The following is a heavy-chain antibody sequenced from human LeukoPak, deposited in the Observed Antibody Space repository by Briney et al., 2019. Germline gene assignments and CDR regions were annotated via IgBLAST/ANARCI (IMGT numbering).Heavy chain of an antibody. CDR2: INPNSGGT. CDR1: GYTFTGYY. CDR3: ARDGYSSSWYVGWNWFDP. V-gene: IGHV1-2*02. J-gene: IGHJ5*02. Sequence: ASVKVSCKASGYTFTGYYMHWVRQAPGQGLEWMGWINPNSGGTNYAQKFQGRVTMTRDTSISTAYMELSRLRSDDTAVYYCARDGYSSSWYVGWNWFDPWGQGTLVTVSS. D-gene: IGHD6-13*01.